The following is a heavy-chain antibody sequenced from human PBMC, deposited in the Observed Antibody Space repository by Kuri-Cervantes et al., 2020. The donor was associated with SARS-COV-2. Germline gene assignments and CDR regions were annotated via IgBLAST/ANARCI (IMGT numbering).Heavy chain of an antibody. CDR1: GFTFSSYD. D-gene: IGHD1-26*01. J-gene: IGHJ4*02. V-gene: IGHV3-74*01. Sequence: LSLTCAASGFTFSSYDMHWVRQAPGKGLVWVSRTNTDGSSTSYADSVKGRFTISRDNAKNTLYLQMNSLRAEDTAVYYCARAFLRGGSDYWGQGTLVTVSS. CDR3: ARAFLRGGSDY. CDR2: TNTDGSST.